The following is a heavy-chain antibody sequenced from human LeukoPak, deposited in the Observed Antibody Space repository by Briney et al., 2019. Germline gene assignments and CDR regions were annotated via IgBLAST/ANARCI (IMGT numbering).Heavy chain of an antibody. D-gene: IGHD1-14*01. CDR3: ARGPEPYYYYYMDV. CDR2: IIPIFGTA. Sequence: SAKVSCKASGGTFSSYAISWVRQAPGQGLEWMGRIIPIFGTANYAQKFQGRVTITTDESTSTVYMELSSLRSETTAVYYCARGPEPYYYYYMDVWGKGTTVTVSS. CDR1: GGTFSSYA. J-gene: IGHJ6*03. V-gene: IGHV1-69*05.